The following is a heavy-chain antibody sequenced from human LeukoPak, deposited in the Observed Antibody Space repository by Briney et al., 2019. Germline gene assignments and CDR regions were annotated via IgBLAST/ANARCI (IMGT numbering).Heavy chain of an antibody. Sequence: PSQTLSLTCTVSGGSINSGAYYWSWIRQHPGKGLEWIGYIYYSGGTYYNPSLKSRIIISVDTSKNQFSLKLRSVTAADTAVYYCARAGYSGFDFNFDYWGQGTLVTVSS. D-gene: IGHD5-12*01. CDR3: ARAGYSGFDFNFDY. J-gene: IGHJ4*02. V-gene: IGHV4-31*03. CDR1: GGSINSGAYY. CDR2: IYYSGGT.